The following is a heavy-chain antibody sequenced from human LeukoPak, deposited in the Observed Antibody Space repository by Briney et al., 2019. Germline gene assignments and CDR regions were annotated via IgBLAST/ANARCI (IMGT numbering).Heavy chain of an antibody. CDR1: GGSINSYY. CDR2: IYSSGST. V-gene: IGHV4-4*07. CDR3: ARGGKATVVTM. D-gene: IGHD4-23*01. Sequence: SETLSLTCTISGGSINSYYWSWIRQPAGKGLEWIGRIYSSGSTNYNPSLKSRVSMSVDTSKNQSSLKLTSVTAADTAVYYCARGGKATVVTMWGQGILVTVSS. J-gene: IGHJ4*02.